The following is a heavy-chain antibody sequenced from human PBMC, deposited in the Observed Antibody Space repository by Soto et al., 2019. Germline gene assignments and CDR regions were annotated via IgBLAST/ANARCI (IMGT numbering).Heavy chain of an antibody. J-gene: IGHJ6*02. CDR2: ILYDGSNT. V-gene: IGHV3-30*18. D-gene: IGHD4-4*01. CDR3: AKSRDGYSFYYFYGMDV. Sequence: QVQLVESGGGVVQPGRSLRLSCAASGFTFSNFGMHWVRQAPGKGLEWVAAILYDGSNTYYADSVKGRFTISRDNSKNTLYLEMNSLRAEDTAVYHYAKSRDGYSFYYFYGMDVWGQGTTVTVSS. CDR1: GFTFSNFG.